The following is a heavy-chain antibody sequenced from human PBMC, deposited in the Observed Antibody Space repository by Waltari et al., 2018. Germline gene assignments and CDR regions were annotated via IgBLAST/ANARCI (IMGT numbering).Heavy chain of an antibody. CDR2: ISGSGDSI. Sequence: QVQLVDSGGGLVKPGGSLRLSCAASGFTFSAYYMGWIRQAPGKGLEWIAYISGSGDSIYYADSVKGRFSISRDNGQNSVYLQMNSLRAEDTATYYCLRPPGDRRRDYWGQGTLVTVSS. CDR3: LRPPGDRRRDY. CDR1: GFTFSAYY. D-gene: IGHD3-10*01. V-gene: IGHV3-11*01. J-gene: IGHJ4*02.